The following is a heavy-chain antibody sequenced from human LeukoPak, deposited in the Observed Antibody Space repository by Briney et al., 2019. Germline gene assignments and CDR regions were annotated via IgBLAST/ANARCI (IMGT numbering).Heavy chain of an antibody. D-gene: IGHD2-15*01. CDR2: IYTSGST. CDR3: ARDLGGGSCYRY. CDR1: GVSISSGSYY. J-gene: IGHJ4*02. V-gene: IGHV4-61*02. Sequence: PSETLSLTCTVSGVSISSGSYYWSWIRQPAGKGLEWIGRIYTSGSTNYNPSLKSRVTISVDTSKNQFSLKLSSVTAADTAVYYCARDLGGGSCYRYWGQGTLVTVSS.